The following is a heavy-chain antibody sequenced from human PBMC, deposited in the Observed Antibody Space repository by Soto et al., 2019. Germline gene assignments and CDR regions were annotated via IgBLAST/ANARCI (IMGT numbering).Heavy chain of an antibody. CDR1: GFTFSSYG. CDR2: IWYDGSNK. Sequence: LRLSCAPSGFTFSSYGMHWVRQAPGTGLEWVAVIWYDGSNKYYADSVKGRFTISRDNSKNTLYLQMNSLRAEDTAVYYCAGSIVGATSYYYYYGMDVWGQGTTVTVSS. CDR3: AGSIVGATSYYYYYGMDV. V-gene: IGHV3-33*01. J-gene: IGHJ6*02. D-gene: IGHD1-26*01.